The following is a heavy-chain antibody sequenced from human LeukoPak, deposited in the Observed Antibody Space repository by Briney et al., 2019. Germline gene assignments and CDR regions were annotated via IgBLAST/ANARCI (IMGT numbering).Heavy chain of an antibody. CDR2: INAGNGNT. CDR1: GYTFTSYY. V-gene: IGHV1-3*01. CDR3: ARVGYCSSTSCYMADLRY. J-gene: IGHJ4*02. Sequence: ASVKVSCKASGYTFTSYYMHWVRQAPGQRLEWMGWINAGNGNTKYSQKFQGRVTITRDTSASTAYMELSSLRSEDTAVYYCARVGYCSSTSCYMADLRYWGQGTLVTVSS. D-gene: IGHD2-2*02.